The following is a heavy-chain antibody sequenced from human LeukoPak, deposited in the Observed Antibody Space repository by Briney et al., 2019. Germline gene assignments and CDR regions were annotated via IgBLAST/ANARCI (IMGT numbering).Heavy chain of an antibody. CDR2: IHYSGST. CDR1: GGSISSSSYY. V-gene: IGHV4-39*01. J-gene: IGHJ4*02. Sequence: SETLSLTCTVSGGSISSSSYYWGWIRQPPGKGLEWIGSIHYSGSTYYNPSLKSRVTIFVDPSENQFSLKLSSVTAADTAVYYCARRDHYDRRGLDYWGQGTLVTVSS. D-gene: IGHD3-22*01. CDR3: ARRDHYDRRGLDY.